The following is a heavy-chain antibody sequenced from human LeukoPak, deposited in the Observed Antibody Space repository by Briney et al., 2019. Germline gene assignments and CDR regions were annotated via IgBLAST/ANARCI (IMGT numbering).Heavy chain of an antibody. CDR3: AKDRGYYDSSGYQED. V-gene: IGHV3-43*02. D-gene: IGHD3-22*01. CDR2: ISGDGGST. J-gene: IGHJ4*02. Sequence: GGSLRLSCAASGFTFDDYAMHWVRQAPGKGLEWVSLISGDGGSTYYADSVKGRFTISRDNSKNSLYLRMNSLRTEDTALYYCAKDRGYYDSSGYQEDWGQGTLVTVSS. CDR1: GFTFDDYA.